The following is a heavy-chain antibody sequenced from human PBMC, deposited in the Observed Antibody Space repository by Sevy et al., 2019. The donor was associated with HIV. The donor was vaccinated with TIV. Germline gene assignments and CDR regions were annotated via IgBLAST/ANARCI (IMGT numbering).Heavy chain of an antibody. J-gene: IGHJ4*02. Sequence: GGSLRLSCVASGLIFSSHWMTWVRQAPGKGLEWVATIKQDASEKYYVDSVKGRFTISRDNAKNSVYLQMSSLRVEDTAMYFCACDYFWGQGTLVTVSS. CDR2: IKQDASEK. CDR3: ACDYF. CDR1: GLIFSSHW. V-gene: IGHV3-7*01.